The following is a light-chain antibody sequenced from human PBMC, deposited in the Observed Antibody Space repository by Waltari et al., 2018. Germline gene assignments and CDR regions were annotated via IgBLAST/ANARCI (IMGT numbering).Light chain of an antibody. Sequence: DTQLTQSPSFLSASVGDRVTITCRASQGFSSYFAWYQQKPGRAPKLLVYAASTLERGVPSSISGSGSGTELTLGISSLQTEDFATYYCQHLNNYPLSFGGGTKVEIK. CDR3: QHLNNYPLS. CDR1: QGFSSY. J-gene: IGKJ4*01. CDR2: AAS. V-gene: IGKV1-9*01.